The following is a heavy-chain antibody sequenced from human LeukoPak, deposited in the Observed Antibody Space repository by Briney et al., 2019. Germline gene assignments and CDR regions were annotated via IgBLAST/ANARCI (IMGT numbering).Heavy chain of an antibody. D-gene: IGHD6-19*01. Sequence: SETLSLTCAVYGGSFSGYYWSWIRQPPGKGLEWIGEINHSGSTNYNPSLKSRVTISVDTSKNQFSLKLSSATAADTAVYYCARGAVAGTGALGYWGQGTLVTVSS. V-gene: IGHV4-34*01. CDR3: ARGAVAGTGALGY. CDR2: INHSGST. CDR1: GGSFSGYY. J-gene: IGHJ4*02.